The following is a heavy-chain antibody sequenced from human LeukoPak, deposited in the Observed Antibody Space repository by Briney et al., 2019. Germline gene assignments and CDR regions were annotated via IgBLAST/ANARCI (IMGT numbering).Heavy chain of an antibody. D-gene: IGHD3-3*01. Sequence: PSETLSLTCTVSGGSISSGSYYWSWIRQPAGKGLEWIGRIYTSGSTNYNPSLKSRVTISVDTSKNQFSLKLSSVTAADTAVYYCARDNFWATKANYYYYYMDVWGKGTTVTVSS. V-gene: IGHV4-61*02. J-gene: IGHJ6*03. CDR3: ARDNFWATKANYYYYYMDV. CDR2: IYTSGST. CDR1: GGSISSGSYY.